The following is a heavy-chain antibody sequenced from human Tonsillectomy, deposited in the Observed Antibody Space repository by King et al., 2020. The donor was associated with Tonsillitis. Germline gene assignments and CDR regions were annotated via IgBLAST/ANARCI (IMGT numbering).Heavy chain of an antibody. J-gene: IGHJ4*02. D-gene: IGHD7-27*01. CDR3: AKLSGGLSYGDFDY. V-gene: IGHV3-23*04. CDR2: ISGRGGT. CDR1: GFTFSSYA. Sequence: VQLVESGGGLVQPGGSLRLSCAASGFTFSSYAMSWVRQAPGKGLEWVSVISGRGGTYYADSVKGRFTVSRDNSKNTLYLQLNSLGAEDTAVYYCAKLSGGLSYGDFDYWGQGTLVTVSS.